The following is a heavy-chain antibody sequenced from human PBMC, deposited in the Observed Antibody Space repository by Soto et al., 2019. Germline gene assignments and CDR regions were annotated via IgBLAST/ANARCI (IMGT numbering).Heavy chain of an antibody. D-gene: IGHD1-26*01. CDR2: TRNKANSYTT. Sequence: HGGSLRLSCAASGFTFSDHYMDWVRQAPGKGLEWVGRTRNKANSYTTKYAASGKGRFTNSRDDSKNSLYQQMNSLKTEDTAVYYCARDIVGAYYYYGMDVWGQGTTVTVSS. CDR1: GFTFSDHY. CDR3: ARDIVGAYYYYGMDV. J-gene: IGHJ6*02. V-gene: IGHV3-72*01.